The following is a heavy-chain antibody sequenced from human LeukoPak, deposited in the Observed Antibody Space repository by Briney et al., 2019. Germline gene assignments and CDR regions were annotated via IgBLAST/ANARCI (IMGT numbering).Heavy chain of an antibody. CDR3: ARDLTWDGGWYDYNFDY. D-gene: IGHD5-12*01. CDR2: ISYDGSNK. V-gene: IGHV3-30*19. Sequence: PGGSLRLSCAASAFTFSSYGMHWVRQAPGKGLEWVAVISYDGSNKYYTDSVKGRFTISRDNSKNTLYLQMNSLRAEDTAVYDCARDLTWDGGWYDYNFDYWGQGTLVTVSS. CDR1: AFTFSSYG. J-gene: IGHJ4*02.